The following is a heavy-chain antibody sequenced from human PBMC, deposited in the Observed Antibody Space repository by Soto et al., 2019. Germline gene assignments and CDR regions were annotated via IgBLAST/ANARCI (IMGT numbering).Heavy chain of an antibody. J-gene: IGHJ3*02. CDR1: GFTFSGHW. V-gene: IGHV3-74*03. CDR3: AREAGYCSRTSCYRRAFDT. D-gene: IGHD2-2*01. CDR2: INTDGGSS. Sequence: EVQLVESGGDLVQPGGSLRLSCAASGFTFSGHWMHWVRQVPGKGLEWVSRINTDGGSSAYADSVRGRFTISRDKAKNTRYLQMNGLRAEYTAVYYCAREAGYCSRTSCYRRAFDTWGQGTTVTVSS.